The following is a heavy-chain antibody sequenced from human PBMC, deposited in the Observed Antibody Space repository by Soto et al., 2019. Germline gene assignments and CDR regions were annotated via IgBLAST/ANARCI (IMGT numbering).Heavy chain of an antibody. CDR1: GGSISSGGYS. D-gene: IGHD6-6*01. Sequence: PSETLSLTCAVSGGSISSGGYSWSWIRQPPGKGLEWIGYIYPSGSTYYNPSLKGRVTISVDRSKNQFSLKLSSVTAADTAVYYCARGGYSSSPNWFDPWGQGTLVTVSS. V-gene: IGHV4-30-2*01. J-gene: IGHJ5*02. CDR3: ARGGYSSSPNWFDP. CDR2: IYPSGST.